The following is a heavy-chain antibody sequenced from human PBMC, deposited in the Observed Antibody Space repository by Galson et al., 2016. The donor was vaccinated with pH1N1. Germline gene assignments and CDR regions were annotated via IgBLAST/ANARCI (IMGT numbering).Heavy chain of an antibody. Sequence: SLRLSCAASGFTFSKYWMTWVRQAPGKGLEWVANINQIGDVKFYVDSVKGRFTISRDNSKNSVDLQMNSLRAEDTAVYYCTRAIGTADAHRGQGTLVTVSS. CDR3: TRAIGTADAH. CDR1: GFTFSKYW. V-gene: IGHV3-7*01. D-gene: IGHD6-13*01. CDR2: INQIGDVK. J-gene: IGHJ4*02.